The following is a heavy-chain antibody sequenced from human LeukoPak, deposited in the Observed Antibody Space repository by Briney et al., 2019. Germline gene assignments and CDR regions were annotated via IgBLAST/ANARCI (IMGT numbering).Heavy chain of an antibody. J-gene: IGHJ6*02. CDR3: ASPVVVTATYLGYYYYGMDV. CDR2: IYYSGST. V-gene: IGHV4-39*01. CDR1: GGSISSSGYY. Sequence: PSETLSLTCTVSGGSISSSGYYWGWIRQPPGKGLEWIGSIYYSGSTYYNPSLKSRVTISVDTSKNQFSLKLSSVTAADTAVYYCASPVVVTATYLGYYYYGMDVWGQGTTVTVSS. D-gene: IGHD2-21*02.